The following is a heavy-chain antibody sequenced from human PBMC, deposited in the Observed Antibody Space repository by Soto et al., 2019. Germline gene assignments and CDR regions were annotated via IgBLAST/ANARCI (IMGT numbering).Heavy chain of an antibody. CDR1: GYIFTRYW. CDR2: IDPGDSSA. V-gene: IGHV5-10-1*01. J-gene: IGHJ4*02. Sequence: GESLKISCKASGYIFTRYWIGWVRQVPGKGLEWVGRIDPGDSSATYSPTFQGHVTISADRSTRSAYLQWRSLRASDTAIYFCARRYCSRADCYSDSWGQGSLVTVSS. CDR3: ARRYCSRADCYSDS. D-gene: IGHD2-2*01.